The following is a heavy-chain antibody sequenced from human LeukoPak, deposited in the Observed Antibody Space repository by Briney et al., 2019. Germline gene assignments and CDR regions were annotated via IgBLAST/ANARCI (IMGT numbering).Heavy chain of an antibody. Sequence: GGSLRLSCAASGFTFSSYAMSWVRQAPGRGLEWVSVISGGGTSTYYADSVKGRFTISKDNSRNTLCLQMNSLRAEDTAVYYCAKTFIAVANPIDYWGQGTLVTVSS. J-gene: IGHJ4*02. CDR1: GFTFSSYA. D-gene: IGHD6-19*01. V-gene: IGHV3-23*01. CDR2: ISGGGTST. CDR3: AKTFIAVANPIDY.